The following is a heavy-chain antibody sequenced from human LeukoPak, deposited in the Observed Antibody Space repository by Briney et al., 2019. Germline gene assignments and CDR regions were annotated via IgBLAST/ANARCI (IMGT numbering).Heavy chain of an antibody. CDR2: ICYSGST. Sequence: SETLSLTCTVCSGSISTSNYYWRWVPQPPGKALECIGNICYSGSTYYNPSLKSQVTISVDKSKYQFSLKLSSVTAADTAVYYCARTRDYYYYYMDVWGKGTTVTISS. V-gene: IGHV4-39*07. J-gene: IGHJ6*03. CDR3: ARTRDYYYYYMDV. CDR1: SGSISTSNYY.